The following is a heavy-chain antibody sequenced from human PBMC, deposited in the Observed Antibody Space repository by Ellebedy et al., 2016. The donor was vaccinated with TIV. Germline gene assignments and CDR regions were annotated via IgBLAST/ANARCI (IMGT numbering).Heavy chain of an antibody. Sequence: SETLSLXCTVSGGSISSNNCYWGWIRQPPGKGLEWIGNIYYSGYTYYNPSLKSRVTISVDTSKNHFSLKLTSVTAADTAVYYCARLKGRGARDAFDIWGLGTMVTISS. CDR1: GGSISSNNCY. CDR3: ARLKGRGARDAFDI. J-gene: IGHJ3*02. V-gene: IGHV4-39*01. CDR2: IYYSGYT. D-gene: IGHD3-10*01.